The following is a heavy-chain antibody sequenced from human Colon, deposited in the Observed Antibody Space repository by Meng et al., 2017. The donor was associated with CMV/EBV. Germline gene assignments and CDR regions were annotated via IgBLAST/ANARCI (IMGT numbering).Heavy chain of an antibody. V-gene: IGHV3-30*02. D-gene: IGHD6-13*01. CDR2: IRFDGSEK. Sequence: GGSLRLSCTASGFIFSTYGMHWVRQAQGKGLEWLTYIRFDGSEKVYSDSVRGRFTVSRDNSRNILYLQMNSLRPEDTAIYYCSYYSSSGYYFDYWGQGTLVTVSS. J-gene: IGHJ4*02. CDR3: SYYSSSGYYFDY. CDR1: GFIFSTYG.